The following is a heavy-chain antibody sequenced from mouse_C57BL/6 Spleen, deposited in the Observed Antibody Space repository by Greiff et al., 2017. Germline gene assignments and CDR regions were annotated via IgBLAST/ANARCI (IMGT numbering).Heavy chain of an antibody. CDR1: GYTFTSYW. CDR3: ARIYYGNHGDY. V-gene: IGHV1-52*01. J-gene: IGHJ2*01. Sequence: VQLQQPGAELVRPGSSVKLSCKASGYTFTSYWMHWVKQRPIQGLEWIGNIDPSDSETHYNQKFKDKATLTVDKSSSTAYMQLSSLTSEDSAVYYCARIYYGNHGDYWGQGTTLTVSS. D-gene: IGHD2-1*01. CDR2: IDPSDSET.